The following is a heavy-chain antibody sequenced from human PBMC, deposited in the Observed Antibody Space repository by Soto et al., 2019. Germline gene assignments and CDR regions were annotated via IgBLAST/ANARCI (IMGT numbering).Heavy chain of an antibody. D-gene: IGHD3-10*01. Sequence: QVQLVQSGAEVQKPGSSVKVSCKASGGTFSSYAISWVRQAPGQGLEWMGGIIPIFGTANYAQKFQGRVTITADESTSTAYMELSRLRSEDTAVYYCARDSLLWFGHSTYYFDYWGQGTLVTVSS. J-gene: IGHJ4*02. V-gene: IGHV1-69*01. CDR3: ARDSLLWFGHSTYYFDY. CDR1: GGTFSSYA. CDR2: IIPIFGTA.